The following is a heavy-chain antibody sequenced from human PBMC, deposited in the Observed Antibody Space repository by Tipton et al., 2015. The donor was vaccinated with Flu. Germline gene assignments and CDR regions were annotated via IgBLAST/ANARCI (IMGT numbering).Heavy chain of an antibody. CDR1: GESISDYY. V-gene: IGHV4-59*12. Sequence: TLSLTCTVSGESISDYYWSWIRQSPGKGLEYIGDIYYTGSTTYNPSLKSRVIMSVDTSKNQFSLNLTSVTAADTAVYYCARLYKSGGTWGQGTQVTVSS. D-gene: IGHD6-19*01. CDR2: IYYTGST. CDR3: ARLYKSGGT. J-gene: IGHJ4*02.